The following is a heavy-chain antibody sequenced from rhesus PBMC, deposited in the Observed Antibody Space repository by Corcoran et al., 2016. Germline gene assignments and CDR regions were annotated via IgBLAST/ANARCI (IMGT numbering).Heavy chain of an antibody. CDR2: IYGSGSST. Sequence: QLQLQESGPGLVKPSETLSVTCAVSGGSISSSYCSWIRQAPGKGLEWIGYIYGSGSSTKYNPSLKSRVTLSGDTSKNQLSLKLSSVTTADTAVYYCARDGGYYGLDSWGQGVVVTVSS. V-gene: IGHV4-169*02. CDR1: GGSISSSY. D-gene: IGHD3-34*01. CDR3: ARDGGYYGLDS. J-gene: IGHJ6*01.